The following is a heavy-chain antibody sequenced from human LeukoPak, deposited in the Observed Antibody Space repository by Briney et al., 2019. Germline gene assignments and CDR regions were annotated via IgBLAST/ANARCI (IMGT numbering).Heavy chain of an antibody. CDR3: ARGPYSNFDY. CDR2: ISSSSSYI. D-gene: IGHD4-11*01. J-gene: IGHJ4*02. CDR1: GFTFSSYS. Sequence: GGSLRLSCAASGFTFSSYSMNWVRQAPGKGLEWVSSISSSSSYIYYADSVKGRITISRDNAKNSLYLQMNSLRADDTAVYYCARGPYSNFDYWGQGTLVTVSS. V-gene: IGHV3-21*01.